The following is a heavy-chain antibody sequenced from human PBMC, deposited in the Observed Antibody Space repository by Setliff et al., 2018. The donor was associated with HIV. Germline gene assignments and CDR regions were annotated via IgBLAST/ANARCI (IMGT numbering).Heavy chain of an antibody. CDR3: AHRRLNFYYYDSSGSYYFDY. CDR2: IYWDDYK. J-gene: IGHJ4*02. Sequence: SGPTLVNPTQTLTLTCSFSGFSLTTGGVGVGWIRQPPGKALEWLAVIYWDDYKHYSPSLKNRLTVTKDNSKNQVVLTMTNMDPVDTATYYCAHRRLNFYYYDSSGSYYFDYWGQGTLVTVSS. D-gene: IGHD3-22*01. V-gene: IGHV2-5*02. CDR1: GFSLTTGGVG.